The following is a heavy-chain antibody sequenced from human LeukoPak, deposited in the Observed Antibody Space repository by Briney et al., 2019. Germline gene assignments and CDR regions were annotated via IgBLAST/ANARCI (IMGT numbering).Heavy chain of an antibody. V-gene: IGHV4-59*01. CDR1: GGSISSYY. CDR2: IYYSGST. D-gene: IGHD1-1*01. CDR3: ARKGWTDTTNWFDP. Sequence: SETLSLTCTVSGGSISSYYWSWIRQPPGKGLEWIGYIYYSGSTNYNPSLKSRVTISVDTPKNQFSLKLSSVTAADTAVYYCARKGWTDTTNWFDPWGQGTLVTVSS. J-gene: IGHJ5*02.